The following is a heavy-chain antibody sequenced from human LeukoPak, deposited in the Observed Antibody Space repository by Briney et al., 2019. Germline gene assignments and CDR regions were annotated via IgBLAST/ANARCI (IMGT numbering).Heavy chain of an antibody. CDR2: GNDGGGT. D-gene: IGHD1-14*01. CDR1: GESLNGHY. CDR3: AKNGRTGFSFDP. J-gene: IGHJ5*02. Sequence: SETLSLTCAVYGESLNGHYWSWIRQSPGKGLEWIGEGNDGGGTKFNPSLKSRVTISADTSKNQFSLKLRSATAADTGVYYCAKNGRTGFSFDPWGQGTLVTVSS. V-gene: IGHV4-34*01.